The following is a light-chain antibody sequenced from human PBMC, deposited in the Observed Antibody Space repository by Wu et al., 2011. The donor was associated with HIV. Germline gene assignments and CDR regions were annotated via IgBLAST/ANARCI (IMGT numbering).Light chain of an antibody. Sequence: VGDRVTITCRQVRALVIFSLVSAETREPPKVLIYAASLAIRVPSRFSGSGSGTDFTLTISSLQPEDVATYYCQKYNTAPWTFGQGTKVEMK. CDR1: RALVI. J-gene: IGKJ1*01. V-gene: IGKV1-27*01. CDR3: QKYNTAPWT. CDR2: AAS.